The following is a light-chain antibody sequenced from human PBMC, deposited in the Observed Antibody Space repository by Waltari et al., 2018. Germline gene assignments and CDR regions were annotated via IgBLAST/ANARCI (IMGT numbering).Light chain of an antibody. J-gene: IGKJ4*01. V-gene: IGKV1-33*01. CDR1: HDIDKN. Sequence: DIQMTQAPSSLSASVVDRVTITCQASHDIDKNLNWFQQKPGKAPKVLIFDASTLRTGVPLRFSGSGSGTHFTFTISNLQPEDVATYYCQQYRNVPLTFGGGTKVEIK. CDR2: DAS. CDR3: QQYRNVPLT.